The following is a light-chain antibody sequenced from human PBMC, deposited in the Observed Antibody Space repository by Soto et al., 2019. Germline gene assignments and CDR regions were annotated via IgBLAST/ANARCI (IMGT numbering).Light chain of an antibody. J-gene: IGKJ1*01. CDR3: LHDYNYPRT. CDR2: ATS. V-gene: IGKV1-6*01. CDR1: QSFSNW. Sequence: IKLTQSPSTLSASVGDRVTLTCRASQSFSNWLAWYQQKPGEAPKLLIYATSSLQSGFPSRFSGSGSGTDFSLSIRSLQPEDSATYYCLHDYNYPRTFGQGTKVDI.